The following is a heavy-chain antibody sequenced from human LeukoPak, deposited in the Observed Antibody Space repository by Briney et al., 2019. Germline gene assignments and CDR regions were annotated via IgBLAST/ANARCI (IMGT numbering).Heavy chain of an antibody. D-gene: IGHD1-26*01. J-gene: IGHJ4*02. CDR2: VSGSGGST. Sequence: GGSLRLSCEVSGFSFSNYWMTWVRQAPGKGLEWVSGVSGSGGSTYYADSVKGRFTISRDNSKNTLSLQMSSLRAEDTAVYYCAKSATVGIKAPFDCWGQGALVTVSS. CDR3: AKSATVGIKAPFDC. V-gene: IGHV3-23*01. CDR1: GFSFSNYW.